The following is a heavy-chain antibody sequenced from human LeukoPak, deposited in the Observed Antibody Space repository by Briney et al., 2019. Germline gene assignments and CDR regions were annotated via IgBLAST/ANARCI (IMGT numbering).Heavy chain of an antibody. Sequence: SETLSLTCTVSGASLSSGNYYWNWIRQPPGKGLEWIGYVYHSGSTSYSPSLRSRVTISVDTSKNQFSLKLSSVTAADTAVYYCARGTSEWLFDYWGQGTLVTVSS. CDR2: VYHSGST. D-gene: IGHD3-3*01. CDR3: ARGTSEWLFDY. J-gene: IGHJ4*02. V-gene: IGHV4-39*01. CDR1: GASLSSGNYY.